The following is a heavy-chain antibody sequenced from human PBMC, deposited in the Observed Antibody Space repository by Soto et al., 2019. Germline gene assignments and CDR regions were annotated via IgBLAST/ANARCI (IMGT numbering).Heavy chain of an antibody. CDR2: ISGSGVTR. Sequence: EVQLLESGGGLVQPGGSLRLSSAACGVAFSSKAMSWVRQAPGKGLEWVSAISGSGVTRDYADSVKGRFTISRDNSKDTLYLQMNSLRAEDTALYYCAKGYSSSSTFYYYALDVWGHGTTVIVSS. D-gene: IGHD6-6*01. CDR3: AKGYSSSSTFYYYALDV. CDR1: GVAFSSKA. V-gene: IGHV3-23*01. J-gene: IGHJ6*02.